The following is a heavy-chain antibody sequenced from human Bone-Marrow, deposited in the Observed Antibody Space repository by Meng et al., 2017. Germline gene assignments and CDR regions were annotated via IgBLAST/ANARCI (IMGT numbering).Heavy chain of an antibody. CDR1: GFTFSKYS. J-gene: IGHJ4*02. D-gene: IGHD5-24*01. CDR3: ARPAGEMATFTLFDY. Sequence: EVQLVESGGGLVKPVGCLRLSCEASGFTFSKYSMNWVRQAPGKGLEWVSSISSSDSYIYYADSVKGRFTISRDNAKNSLYLQMNILRAEDTAVYYCARPAGEMATFTLFDYWGQGTLVTVSS. V-gene: IGHV3-21*02. CDR2: ISSSDSYI.